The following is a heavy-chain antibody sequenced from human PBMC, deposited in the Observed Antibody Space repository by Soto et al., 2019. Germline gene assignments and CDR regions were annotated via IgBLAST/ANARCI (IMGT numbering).Heavy chain of an antibody. CDR1: GDSVSSDTYF. D-gene: IGHD1-26*01. J-gene: IGHJ5*02. CDR3: ARIVVGATVDL. V-gene: IGHV4-61*01. Sequence: SETLSLTCTMSGDSVSSDTYFWTWIRQPPGKGLEWIAYISYTGDTNYNPSLKSRVTISIDTSINQFSLTLTSVTTADTAIYFCARIVVGATVDLWGQGSLVTVSS. CDR2: ISYTGDT.